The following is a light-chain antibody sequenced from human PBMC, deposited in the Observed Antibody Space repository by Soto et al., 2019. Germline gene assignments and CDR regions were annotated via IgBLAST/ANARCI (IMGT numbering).Light chain of an antibody. Sequence: EVGITQSPSTLSVYPGERATLSCRASQGVSSNLAWYQQKPGQAPRLLIYGASTRATGIPARFSGSGSGTEFTLTISSLQSEDFAVYYCQQYNNWLTFGQGTKVDIK. CDR2: GAS. J-gene: IGKJ1*01. CDR3: QQYNNWLT. CDR1: QGVSSN. V-gene: IGKV3-15*01.